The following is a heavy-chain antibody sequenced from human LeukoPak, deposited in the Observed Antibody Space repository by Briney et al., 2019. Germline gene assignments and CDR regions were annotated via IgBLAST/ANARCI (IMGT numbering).Heavy chain of an antibody. CDR1: GGSISSSSYY. V-gene: IGHV4-39*01. CDR3: ARRGGYCSGVSCLSWFDP. J-gene: IGHJ5*02. CDR2: IYYSGST. Sequence: SETLSLTCTVSGGSISSSSYYWGWIRQPPGKGLEYIGSIYYSGSTYYHPSLKSRVTISVDTSKNQFSLKLSSVTAADTAVYYCARRGGYCSGVSCLSWFDPWGQGTLVTVSS. D-gene: IGHD2-15*01.